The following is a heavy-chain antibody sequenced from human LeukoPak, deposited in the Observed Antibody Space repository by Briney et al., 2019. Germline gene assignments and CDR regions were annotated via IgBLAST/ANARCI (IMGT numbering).Heavy chain of an antibody. V-gene: IGHV1-69*05. CDR2: IIPIFGTA. Sequence: GASVKVSCKASGGTFSSYAISWVRQAPGQGLEWMGGIIPIFGTANYAQKFQGRVTITTDESTSTAYMELSSLRSEDTAVYYCARADRPHYYYYYYMDVWGEGTTVTVSS. CDR1: GGTFSSYA. D-gene: IGHD1-14*01. J-gene: IGHJ6*03. CDR3: ARADRPHYYYYYYMDV.